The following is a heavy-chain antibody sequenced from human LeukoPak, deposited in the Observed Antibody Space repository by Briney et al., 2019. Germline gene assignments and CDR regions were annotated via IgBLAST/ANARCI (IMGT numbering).Heavy chain of an antibody. CDR3: AKVGYSSSWSDYYFDY. V-gene: IGHV3-30*02. D-gene: IGHD6-13*01. CDR1: GFTFSSYG. CDR2: IRYDGSNK. J-gene: IGHJ4*02. Sequence: GGSLRLSCAASGFTFSSYGMHWVRQAPGKGLEWVAFIRYDGSNKYYADSVKGRFTISRDNSKNTLYLQMNSLRAEDTAVYYCAKVGYSSSWSDYYFDYWGQGTLVTVSS.